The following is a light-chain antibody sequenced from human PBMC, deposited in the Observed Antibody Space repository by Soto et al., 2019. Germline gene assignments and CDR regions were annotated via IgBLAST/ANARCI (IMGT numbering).Light chain of an antibody. CDR2: GTS. CDR1: ERVYSIY. J-gene: IGKJ5*01. CDR3: QNYGSSPIH. V-gene: IGKV3-20*01. Sequence: LTQCPGALALSPGGRGGLSWRAGERVYSIYLAWYQQKPGQAPRLLIYGTSDRATGIPDRFSGSGSGTDFTLTISSLEPEDFPVYYSQNYGSSPIHFGQGTRLEIK.